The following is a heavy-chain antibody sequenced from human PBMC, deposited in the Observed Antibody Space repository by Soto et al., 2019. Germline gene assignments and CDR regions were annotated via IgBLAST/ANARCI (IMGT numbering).Heavy chain of an antibody. Sequence: PSETLSLTCTVSGYSISSYYWSWIRQPPGKGPEWIGYIYYRGSTNYNPSLKSRVTISVDTSKNQFSLKVRSVTAADTAVYYCASSLYTSSSYFDSWGQGILVTVSS. CDR1: GYSISSYY. CDR2: IYYRGST. CDR3: ASSLYTSSSYFDS. J-gene: IGHJ4*02. V-gene: IGHV4-59*01. D-gene: IGHD6-6*01.